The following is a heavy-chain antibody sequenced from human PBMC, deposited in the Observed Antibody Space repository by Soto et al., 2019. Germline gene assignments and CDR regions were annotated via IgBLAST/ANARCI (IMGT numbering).Heavy chain of an antibody. Sequence: EASVKVSCKASGGTFSSYAVSWVRQAPGQGLEWMGGIIPIFGTANYAQKFQGRVTITADESTSTAYMELSSLRSEDTAVYYCAGKEVDFWSGYHQYYGMDVWGQGTTVTVSS. CDR3: AGKEVDFWSGYHQYYGMDV. J-gene: IGHJ6*02. CDR2: IIPIFGTA. V-gene: IGHV1-69*13. CDR1: GGTFSSYA. D-gene: IGHD3-3*01.